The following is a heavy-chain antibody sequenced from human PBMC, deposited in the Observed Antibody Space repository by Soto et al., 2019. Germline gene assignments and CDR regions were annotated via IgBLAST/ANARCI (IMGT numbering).Heavy chain of an antibody. D-gene: IGHD3-10*01. V-gene: IGHV3-48*02. Sequence: GGSLRLSCAASGFTFSSYSMYWVRQAPGKGLEWISEISSRSTTMYYADSVKGRFTISRDNAKNSLYLQMNSLRDEDTAVYYCAKDGGSFYYYGMDVWGQGTTVTVSS. J-gene: IGHJ6*02. CDR1: GFTFSSYS. CDR3: AKDGGSFYYYGMDV. CDR2: ISSRSTTM.